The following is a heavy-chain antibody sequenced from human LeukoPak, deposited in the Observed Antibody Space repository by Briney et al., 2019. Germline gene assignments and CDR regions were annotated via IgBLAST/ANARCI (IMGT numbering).Heavy chain of an antibody. CDR3: AKDIFTMVRGVVDY. CDR2: ISWNSGSI. J-gene: IGHJ4*02. D-gene: IGHD3-10*01. Sequence: GGSLRLSCAASGFTFYDFDMIWVRHAPGKGLEWVSGISWNSGSIGYADSVKGRFTISRDNAKNSLYLQMNSLRAEDTALYYCAKDIFTMVRGVVDYWGQGTLVTVSS. CDR1: GFTFYDFD. V-gene: IGHV3-9*01.